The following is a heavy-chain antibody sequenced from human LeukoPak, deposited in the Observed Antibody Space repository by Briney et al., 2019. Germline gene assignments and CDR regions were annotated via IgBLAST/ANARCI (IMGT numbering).Heavy chain of an antibody. CDR2: ISGSGGST. Sequence: PGGSLRLSCAASGFTFSSYAMSWVRQAPGNGLEWVSAISGSGGSTYYADSVKGRFTISRDNSKNTLYLQMNSLRAEDTAVYYCAKGYCSSTSCRELNWFDPWGQGTLVTVSS. CDR3: AKGYCSSTSCRELNWFDP. D-gene: IGHD2-2*01. J-gene: IGHJ5*02. CDR1: GFTFSSYA. V-gene: IGHV3-23*01.